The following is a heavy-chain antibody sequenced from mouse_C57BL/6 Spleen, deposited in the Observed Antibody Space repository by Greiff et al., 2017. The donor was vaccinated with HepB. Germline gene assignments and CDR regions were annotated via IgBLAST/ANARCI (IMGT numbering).Heavy chain of an antibody. CDR1: GYAFTNYL. J-gene: IGHJ3*01. V-gene: IGHV1-54*01. CDR2: INPGSGGT. D-gene: IGHD1-1*01. Sequence: QVHVKQSGAELVRPGTSVKVSCKASGYAFTNYLIEWVKQRPGQGLEWIGVINPGSGGTNYNEKFKGKATLTADKSSSTAYMQLSSLTSEDSAVYFCARSHYYGSSLFAYWGQGTLVTVSA. CDR3: ARSHYYGSSLFAY.